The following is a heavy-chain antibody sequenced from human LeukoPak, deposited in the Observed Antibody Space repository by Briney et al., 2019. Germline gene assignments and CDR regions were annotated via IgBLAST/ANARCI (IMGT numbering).Heavy chain of an antibody. V-gene: IGHV3-30*02. Sequence: GGSLRLSCTASGLAFSSYGIHWARQAPGKGLEWVAFMQYDGSQIYYADPVKGRFTISRDNSKNALYLQMNSLRPEDTAVYYCAGKAAAFYFDYWGQGTLVSVSS. J-gene: IGHJ4*02. D-gene: IGHD6-13*01. CDR1: GLAFSSYG. CDR2: MQYDGSQI. CDR3: AGKAAAFYFDY.